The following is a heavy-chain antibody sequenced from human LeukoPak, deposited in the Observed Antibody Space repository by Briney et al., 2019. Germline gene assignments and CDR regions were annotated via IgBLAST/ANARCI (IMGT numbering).Heavy chain of an antibody. V-gene: IGHV3-21*01. D-gene: IGHD2-15*01. CDR2: IVSSSTYI. J-gene: IGHJ6*02. CDR3: ARDEGYCSGGGCSYYGMDV. CDR1: GFTFSSYT. Sequence: GGSLRLSCAASGFTFSSYTMNWVRQAPGKGLEWVSSIVSSSTYIYSADSVKGRFTISRDNAKNSLYLQMNSLGAEDTAVYYCARDEGYCSGGGCSYYGMDVWGQGTTVTVSS.